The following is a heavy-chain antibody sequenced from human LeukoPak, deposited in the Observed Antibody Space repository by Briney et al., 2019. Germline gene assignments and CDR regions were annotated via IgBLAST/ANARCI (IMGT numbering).Heavy chain of an antibody. J-gene: IGHJ4*02. CDR3: ARVGFGNTPHPIDY. CDR2: IYYTGST. CDR1: GGSISSYY. Sequence: SETLSLTCTVSGGSISSYYWSWIRQPPGKGLEWIGYIYYTGSTNHNPSLKSRVTISVDTSKNQFSLELSSVTAADTAVYYCARVGFGNTPHPIDYWGQGTLVTVSS. D-gene: IGHD4-23*01. V-gene: IGHV4-59*01.